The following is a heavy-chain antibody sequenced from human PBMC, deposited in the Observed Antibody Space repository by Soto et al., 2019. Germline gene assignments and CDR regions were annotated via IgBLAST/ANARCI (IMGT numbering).Heavy chain of an antibody. Sequence: EVQLVESGGGLVKPGESLRVSCAASGFTFSYYSLHWVRQAPGKGLVWVSSISGSSTYIYYADRVKGRFTISRDNAKNSLYLRMDSLRAEDTAVYYCARGDGTGLYNSGWAPRYWGQGTLVTVSS. CDR2: ISGSSTYI. CDR1: GFTFSYYS. J-gene: IGHJ4*02. CDR3: ARGDGTGLYNSGWAPRY. V-gene: IGHV3-21*04. D-gene: IGHD6-19*01.